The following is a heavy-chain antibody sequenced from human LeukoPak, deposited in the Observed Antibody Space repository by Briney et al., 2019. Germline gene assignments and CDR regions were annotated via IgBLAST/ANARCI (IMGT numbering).Heavy chain of an antibody. CDR3: AKTYDFGSGYRNWFDP. J-gene: IGHJ5*02. CDR1: GFTFSSYA. CDR2: ISGSGGST. Sequence: GGSLRLSCAASGFTFSSYAMSWVRQAPGKGLEWVSAISGSGGSTYYADSVKGRFTISRDNSKNTLYLQMNSLRAEDTAVYYCAKTYDFGSGYRNWFDPWGQGTLVTVSS. D-gene: IGHD3-3*01. V-gene: IGHV3-23*01.